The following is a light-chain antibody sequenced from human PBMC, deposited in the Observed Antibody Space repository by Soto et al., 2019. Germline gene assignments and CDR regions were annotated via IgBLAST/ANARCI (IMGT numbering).Light chain of an antibody. CDR3: QQYNDYPLT. V-gene: IGKV1-5*03. Sequence: DIQMTQSPSTLSASVGDRVTITCRASQSISSWLAWYQQKPGKAPKLLIYKASTLESGVPSRFSGSGSATEFTLPISSLQPDDFATYYCQQYNDYPLTFGGGTNVEIK. CDR1: QSISSW. J-gene: IGKJ4*01. CDR2: KAS.